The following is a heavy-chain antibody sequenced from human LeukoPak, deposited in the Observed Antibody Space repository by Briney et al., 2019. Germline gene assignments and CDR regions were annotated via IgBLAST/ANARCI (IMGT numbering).Heavy chain of an antibody. J-gene: IGHJ4*02. CDR3: ARDGPTVTTVRGFDY. CDR1: GFTFSSYW. Sequence: QPGGSLRLSCAASGFTFSSYWMHWVRQAPGKGLVWVSRINSDGSSTSYADSVKGRFTISRDNAKNTLYLQMNSLRAEDTAVYYCARDGPTVTTVRGFDYWGQGTLVTVSS. V-gene: IGHV3-74*01. CDR2: INSDGSST. D-gene: IGHD4-11*01.